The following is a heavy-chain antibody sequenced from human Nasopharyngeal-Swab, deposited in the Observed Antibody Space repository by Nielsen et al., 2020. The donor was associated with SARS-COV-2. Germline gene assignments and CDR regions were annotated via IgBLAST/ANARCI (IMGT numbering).Heavy chain of an antibody. Sequence: SLKISCAASGFTFENYAMNWVRQPPGKGLEWVSGITWNSGNKGYAESVQGRFTISRDNAQNSLYLQMNSLRAEDTALYFCAKARRTDTYGYESFDSWGQGTLVTVSS. V-gene: IGHV3-9*01. CDR2: ITWNSGNK. D-gene: IGHD5-18*01. J-gene: IGHJ4*02. CDR1: GFTFENYA. CDR3: AKARRTDTYGYESFDS.